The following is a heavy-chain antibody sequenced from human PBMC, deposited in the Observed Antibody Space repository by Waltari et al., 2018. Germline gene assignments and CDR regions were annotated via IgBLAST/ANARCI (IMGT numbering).Heavy chain of an antibody. J-gene: IGHJ4*02. D-gene: IGHD5-18*01. CDR2: IYDAGST. CDR1: GFPVSSNP. CDR3: ARARDEETAMVYFDR. V-gene: IGHV3-66*02. Sequence: EVQLVESGGGLVHPGGSLRLSCAASGFPVSSNPLSWVRQAPGKGLEWVSLIYDAGSTYYPDSVRGRFTISRDNSKNTVHLQMNSLRVEDTAIYYCARARDEETAMVYFDRWGQGTLVSVSS.